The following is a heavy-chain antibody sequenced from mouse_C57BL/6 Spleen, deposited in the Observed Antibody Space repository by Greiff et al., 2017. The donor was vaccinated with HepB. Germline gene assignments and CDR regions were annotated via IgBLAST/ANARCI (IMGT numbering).Heavy chain of an antibody. J-gene: IGHJ4*01. V-gene: IGHV1-64*01. CDR1: GYTFTSYW. Sequence: QVHVKQPGAELVKPGASVKLSCKASGYTFTSYWMHWVKQRPGQGLEWIGMIHPNSGSTNYNEKFKSKATLTVDKSSSTAYMQLSSLTSEDSAVYYCASNYDYYAMDYWGQGTSVTVSS. CDR2: IHPNSGST. D-gene: IGHD2-1*01. CDR3: ASNYDYYAMDY.